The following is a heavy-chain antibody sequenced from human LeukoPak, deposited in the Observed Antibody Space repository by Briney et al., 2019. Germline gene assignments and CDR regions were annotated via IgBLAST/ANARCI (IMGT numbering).Heavy chain of an antibody. CDR1: GFTFSSYG. CDR2: INHSGST. Sequence: GSLRLSCAASGFTFSSYGMNWVRQPPGKGLEWIGEINHSGSTNYNPSLKSRVTISVDTSKKQFSLKLNSVTAADTAVYYCARFSPYCSRTSCYTIDYWGQGTLVTVSS. CDR3: ARFSPYCSRTSCYTIDY. J-gene: IGHJ4*02. V-gene: IGHV4-34*01. D-gene: IGHD2-2*02.